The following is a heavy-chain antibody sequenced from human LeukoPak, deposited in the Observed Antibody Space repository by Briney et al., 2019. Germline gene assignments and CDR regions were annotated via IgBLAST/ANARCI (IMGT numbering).Heavy chain of an antibody. J-gene: IGHJ4*02. D-gene: IGHD5-24*01. Sequence: GASVKVSCKASGGTFSSYAISWVRQAPGQGLEWMGGIIPIFGTANYAQKFQGRVTITADESTSTAYMELSSLRSEDTAAYYCAKGPPPVQLPAHFDYWGQGTLVTVSS. V-gene: IGHV1-69*13. CDR2: IIPIFGTA. CDR1: GGTFSSYA. CDR3: AKGPPPVQLPAHFDY.